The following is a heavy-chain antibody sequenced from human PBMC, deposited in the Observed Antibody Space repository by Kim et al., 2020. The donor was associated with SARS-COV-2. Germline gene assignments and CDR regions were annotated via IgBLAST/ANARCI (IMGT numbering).Heavy chain of an antibody. CDR3: ARDLVGNTRFQNY. J-gene: IGHJ4*02. V-gene: IGHV3-21*01. CDR1: GFTFSSYS. CDR2: ISSSSSYI. D-gene: IGHD2-8*02. Sequence: GGSLRLSCAASGFTFSSYSMNWVRQAPGKGLEWVSSISSSSSYIYYADSVKGRFTISRDNAKNSLYLQMNSLRAEDTAVYYCARDLVGNTRFQNYWGQGTLVTVSS.